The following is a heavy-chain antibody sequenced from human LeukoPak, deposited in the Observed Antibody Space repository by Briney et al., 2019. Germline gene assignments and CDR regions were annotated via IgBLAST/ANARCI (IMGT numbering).Heavy chain of an antibody. D-gene: IGHD2-8*02. CDR1: GFTFSSDT. Sequence: GGSLRLSCAASGFTFSSDTMNRVRQAPGRGLEWVSSISSSSSHIYYADSVEGRFTISRDNAKNSLSLQMNSRRAEDTAVYYCARVVPGTGFFYWGQGTLVTVSS. CDR2: ISSSSSHI. V-gene: IGHV3-21*01. J-gene: IGHJ4*02. CDR3: ARVVPGTGFFY.